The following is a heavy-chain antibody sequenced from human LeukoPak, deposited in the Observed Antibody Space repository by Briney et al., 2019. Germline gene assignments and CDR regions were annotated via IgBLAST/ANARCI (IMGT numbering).Heavy chain of an antibody. CDR2: IYHSGST. Sequence: TSETLSLTCTVSGGSISSSSYYWGWIRQPPGKGLEWIGSIYHSGSTYYNPSLKSRVTISVDTSKNQFSLKLSSVTAADTAVYYCARQWEPLALFDYWGQGTLVTVSS. D-gene: IGHD1-26*01. J-gene: IGHJ4*02. CDR3: ARQWEPLALFDY. V-gene: IGHV4-39*01. CDR1: GGSISSSSYY.